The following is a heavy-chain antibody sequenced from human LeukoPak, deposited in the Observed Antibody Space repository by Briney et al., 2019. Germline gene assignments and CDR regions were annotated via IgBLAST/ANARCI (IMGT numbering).Heavy chain of an antibody. CDR3: AREKSMVANFVGEERTVPPIYYFDY. CDR1: GGTFSSYA. Sequence: GASVKVSCKASGGTFSSYAISWVRQAPGQGLEWMGRIIPILGIANYAQKFQGRVTITADKSTSTAYMELSSLRSEDTAVYYCAREKSMVANFVGEERTVPPIYYFDYWGQGTLVTVSS. CDR2: IIPILGIA. J-gene: IGHJ4*02. D-gene: IGHD5-12*01. V-gene: IGHV1-69*04.